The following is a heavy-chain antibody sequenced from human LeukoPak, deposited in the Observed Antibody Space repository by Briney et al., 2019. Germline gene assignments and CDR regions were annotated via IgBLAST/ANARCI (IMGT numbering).Heavy chain of an antibody. V-gene: IGHV3-74*01. CDR2: INTDGSST. CDR1: GFTFSNYW. CDR3: ASPRGDDSGGYCTWYFHH. Sequence: PGGSLRLSCAASGFTFSNYWMHWVRQAPGKGLVWVSRINTDGSSTSYADSVKGRFTISRDNAQNTLYLQMNSLRAEDTAVYYCASPRGDDSGGYCTWYFHHWGQGILVTVSS. D-gene: IGHD3-22*01. J-gene: IGHJ1*01.